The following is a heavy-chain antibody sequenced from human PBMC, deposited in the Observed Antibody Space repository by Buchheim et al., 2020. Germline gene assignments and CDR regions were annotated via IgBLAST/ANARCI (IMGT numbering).Heavy chain of an antibody. CDR1: GFTFSTSE. CDR3: VRESKNAFDI. Sequence: EVQLVESGGGLVQPGGSLRLSCATSGFTFSTSEMNWVRQAPGKGLEWVSYISNGGSTKNFAASVQGRFTLSRDNAKNSLYLQMNSLRAEDSAFYYCVRESKNAFDIWGQGT. CDR2: ISNGGSTK. V-gene: IGHV3-48*03. J-gene: IGHJ3*02. D-gene: IGHD4-11*01.